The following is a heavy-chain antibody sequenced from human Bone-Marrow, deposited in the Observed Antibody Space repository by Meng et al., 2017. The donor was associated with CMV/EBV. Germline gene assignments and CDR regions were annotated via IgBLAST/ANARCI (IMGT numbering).Heavy chain of an antibody. CDR3: ARGQGPRINIFGVGGKNWSDP. CDR2: IHYSGRT. Sequence: SETLSLTCTAMGVSVSSGSYYWNWIRQPPGKGLEWIGYIHYSGRTYYNPSLESRVTISLDTSTNMFSLKLTSATAADTAVYYCARGQGPRINIFGVGGKNWSDPWGQGTLVTVSS. V-gene: IGHV4-61*01. CDR1: GVSVSSGSYY. J-gene: IGHJ5*02. D-gene: IGHD3-3*01.